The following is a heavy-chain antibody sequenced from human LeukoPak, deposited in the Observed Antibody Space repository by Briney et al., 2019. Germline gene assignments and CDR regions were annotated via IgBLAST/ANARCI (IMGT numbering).Heavy chain of an antibody. Sequence: GGSLRLSCAASGFTFSSYAMSWVRQAPGKGLEWVSAISGSGGSTYYADSVKGRFTISRDNSKNTLYLQMNSLRAEDTAVYYCAKAFNYYDSSGYYYGGVGDFDYWGQGTLVTVSS. CDR2: ISGSGGST. CDR3: AKAFNYYDSSGYYYGGVGDFDY. J-gene: IGHJ4*02. D-gene: IGHD3-22*01. CDR1: GFTFSSYA. V-gene: IGHV3-23*01.